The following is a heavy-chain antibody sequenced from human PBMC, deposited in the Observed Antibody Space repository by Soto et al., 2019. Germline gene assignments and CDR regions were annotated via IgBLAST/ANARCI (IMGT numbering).Heavy chain of an antibody. CDR3: AKVSPYYFDTSGYYY. CDR2: VSGSGATT. V-gene: IGHV3-23*01. D-gene: IGHD3-22*01. J-gene: IGHJ4*02. Sequence: GGSLRLSCAASGFTFSSYALSWVRQAPGKGLEWVSGVSGSGATTYYADSVKGRFTISKDHSKNTLYLQMNSLKAEDTATYYCAKVSPYYFDTSGYYYWGQGTLVTVSS. CDR1: GFTFSSYA.